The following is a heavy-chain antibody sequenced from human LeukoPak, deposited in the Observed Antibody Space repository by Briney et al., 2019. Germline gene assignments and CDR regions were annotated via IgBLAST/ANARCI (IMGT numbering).Heavy chain of an antibody. Sequence: GGSLRLSCAASGFTFSRYAMSWVRQAPVKGLEWVSAVSTSGDSTYSADSVEGRFTISRDNSKNTLYLQMSSLRAEDTAIYYCARQLGYCSDGTCYFDYWGQGTLVTVSS. D-gene: IGHD2-15*01. J-gene: IGHJ4*02. CDR1: GFTFSRYA. CDR2: VSTSGDST. V-gene: IGHV3-23*01. CDR3: ARQLGYCSDGTCYFDY.